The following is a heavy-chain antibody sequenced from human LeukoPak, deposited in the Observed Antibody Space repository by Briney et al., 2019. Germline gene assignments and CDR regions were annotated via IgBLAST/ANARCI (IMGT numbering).Heavy chain of an antibody. CDR2: IYYSGST. J-gene: IGHJ3*02. Sequence: PSETLSLTCTVSGGSISGYYWSWIRQPPEKGLEWIGYIYYSGSTNYNPSLKSRVTISVDTSKNQFSLKLSSVTAADTAVYYCARVSGITMIVVVQSDGFDIWGQGTMVSVSS. D-gene: IGHD3-22*01. CDR1: GGSISGYY. V-gene: IGHV4-59*12. CDR3: ARVSGITMIVVVQSDGFDI.